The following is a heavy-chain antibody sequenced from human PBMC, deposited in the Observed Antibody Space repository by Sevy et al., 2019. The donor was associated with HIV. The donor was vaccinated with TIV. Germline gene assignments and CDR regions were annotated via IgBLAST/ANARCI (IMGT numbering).Heavy chain of an antibody. Sequence: SETLSLTCAVSGGSISSGVYSWNWIRQPPGKGLEWIGYIYHCGSSYYNPSLKSRVTISVDRSKNLFSLKMTSVTATDTAVYFCAGDWGTVTRAGALQIWGQGKMVTVSS. CDR3: AGDWGTVTRAGALQI. D-gene: IGHD4-17*01. V-gene: IGHV4-30-2*01. CDR1: GGSISSGVYS. CDR2: IYHCGSS. J-gene: IGHJ3*02.